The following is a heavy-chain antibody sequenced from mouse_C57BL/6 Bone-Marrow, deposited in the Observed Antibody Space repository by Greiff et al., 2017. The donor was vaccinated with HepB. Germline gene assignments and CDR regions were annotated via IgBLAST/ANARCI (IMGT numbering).Heavy chain of an antibody. CDR3: ARYYGSSFYYFDY. Sequence: EVQRVESGGGLVKPGGSLKLSCAASGFTFSSYAMSWVRQTPEKRLEWVATISDGGSYTYYPDNVKGRFTISRDNAKNNLYLQMSHLKSEDTAMYYCARYYGSSFYYFDYWGQGTTLTVSS. CDR2: ISDGGSYT. CDR1: GFTFSSYA. V-gene: IGHV5-4*01. D-gene: IGHD1-1*01. J-gene: IGHJ2*01.